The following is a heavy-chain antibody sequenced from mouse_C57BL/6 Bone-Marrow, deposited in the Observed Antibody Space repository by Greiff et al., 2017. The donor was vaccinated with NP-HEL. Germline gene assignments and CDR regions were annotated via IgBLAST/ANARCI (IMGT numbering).Heavy chain of an antibody. Sequence: VQLQQPGAELVRPGSSVKLSCKASGYTFTSYWMHWVKQRPIQGLEWIGNIDPSDSETHYNQKFKDKATLTVDKSSSTAYMQLSSLTSEDSAVYYCARSISLFITGAMDYWGQGTSVTVSS. CDR1: GYTFTSYW. V-gene: IGHV1-52*01. D-gene: IGHD1-1*01. CDR3: ARSISLFITGAMDY. J-gene: IGHJ4*01. CDR2: IDPSDSET.